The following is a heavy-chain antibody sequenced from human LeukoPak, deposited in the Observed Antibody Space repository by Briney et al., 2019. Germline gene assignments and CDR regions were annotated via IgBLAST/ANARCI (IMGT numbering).Heavy chain of an antibody. Sequence: GASVNVSCTASGYTFTSYGISWVRQAPGQGLEWMGWISAYNGNTNYAQKLQGRVTMTTDTSTSTAYMELRSLRSDDTAVYYCARSDIVVVPAAMWDYWGQGTLVTVSS. CDR1: GYTFTSYG. D-gene: IGHD2-2*01. V-gene: IGHV1-18*01. CDR3: ARSDIVVVPAAMWDY. CDR2: ISAYNGNT. J-gene: IGHJ4*02.